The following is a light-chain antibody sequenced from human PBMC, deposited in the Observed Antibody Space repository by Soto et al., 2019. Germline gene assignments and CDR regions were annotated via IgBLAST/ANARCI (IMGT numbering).Light chain of an antibody. CDR2: AAS. CDR1: QGIRND. Sequence: AIQMTQSPSSLSASVGDRVTITCRASQGIRNDLNWYQQKPGKAPKLLIFAASTLHSGVPPRFSGRGFGTDFTLTISSLQPEDFATYYCLQIYNYPRTIGQGTKVEIK. J-gene: IGKJ1*01. V-gene: IGKV1-6*01. CDR3: LQIYNYPRT.